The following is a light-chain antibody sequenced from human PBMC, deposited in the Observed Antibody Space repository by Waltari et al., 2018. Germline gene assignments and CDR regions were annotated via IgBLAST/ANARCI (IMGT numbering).Light chain of an antibody. J-gene: IGKJ4*01. CDR2: DAS. Sequence: AVQLTQSPSSLSASVGDRVTITCRASQAISSALAWYQQKTGKAPNLLIYDASNLESGVPSRFSGSGSGTHFTLPISSLQPADCATYYCQQLHSYPVTFGGGTKVEIK. CDR1: QAISSA. CDR3: QQLHSYPVT. V-gene: IGKV1-13*02.